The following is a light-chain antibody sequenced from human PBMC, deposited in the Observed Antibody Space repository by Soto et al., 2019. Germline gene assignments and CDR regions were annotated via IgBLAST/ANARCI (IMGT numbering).Light chain of an antibody. CDR2: DVS. V-gene: IGLV2-14*03. CDR1: SSDVRGYNS. J-gene: IGLJ1*01. CDR3: KSYTTRGTYV. Sequence: QSALTQPASVSGSPGQSITISCTGTSSDVRGYNSVSWYQHHPGKAPKLMIYDVSNRSSGVSSRFSGSKSDNTASLTISWLQAEDEADYYCKSYTTRGTYVFGTGTKVTVL.